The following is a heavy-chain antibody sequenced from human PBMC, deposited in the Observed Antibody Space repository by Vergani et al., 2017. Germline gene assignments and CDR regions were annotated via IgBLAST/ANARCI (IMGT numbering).Heavy chain of an antibody. CDR3: AREGQGDAFDI. CDR1: GFTFSSYS. CDR2: ISSSSSTI. V-gene: IGHV3-48*04. Sequence: EVQLVESGGGLVQPGGSLRLSCAAFGFTFSSYSMNWVRQAPGKGLEWVSYISSSSSTIYYADSVKGRFTISRDNAKNSLYLQMNSLRAEDTAVYYCAREGQGDAFDIWGQGTMVTVSS. J-gene: IGHJ3*02.